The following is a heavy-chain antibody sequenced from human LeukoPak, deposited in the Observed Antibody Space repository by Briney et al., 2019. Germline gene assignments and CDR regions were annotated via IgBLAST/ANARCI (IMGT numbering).Heavy chain of an antibody. J-gene: IGHJ4*02. CDR1: GDSISSSSYC. V-gene: IGHV4-39*01. D-gene: IGHD1-26*01. CDR3: SRLKGGRNSYFDY. CDR2: IYYSGTT. Sequence: SETLPLTCTVSGDSISSSSYCWGWLRQPPGKGLEWFVTIYYSGTTYYNPSLQSPFTISIDTSKNQFSLKLSSVTAADTAVYYCSRLKGGRNSYFDYWGQGTLVIVSS.